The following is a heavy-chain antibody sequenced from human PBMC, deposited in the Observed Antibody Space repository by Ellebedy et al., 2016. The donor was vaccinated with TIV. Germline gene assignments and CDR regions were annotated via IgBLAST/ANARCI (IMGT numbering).Heavy chain of an antibody. Sequence: AASVKVSCKASGYTFTSYDINWLRQATGQGLEWMGWMNPNSGNTGYAQKFQGRVTMTRNTSISTAYMVLSSLRSEDTAVYFCARTPRTYYYDMDVWGQGTTVTVSS. CDR3: ARTPRTYYYDMDV. CDR2: MNPNSGNT. CDR1: GYTFTSYD. V-gene: IGHV1-8*01. J-gene: IGHJ6*02.